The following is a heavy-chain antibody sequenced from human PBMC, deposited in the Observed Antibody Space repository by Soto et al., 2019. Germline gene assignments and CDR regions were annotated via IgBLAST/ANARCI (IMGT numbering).Heavy chain of an antibody. CDR1: RFTFSHYA. CDR3: ARVNWGYCSGDSFPLGSEYFQY. D-gene: IGHD2-15*01. CDR2: ISRSGGGT. V-gene: IGHV3-23*01. J-gene: IGHJ1*01. Sequence: EVQLSESGGRLVQPGGSLRLSCAASRFTFSHYAMTWVRQAPGKGLQWVSGISRSGGGTYYADSVKGRFTISRDNSKEILFLQMDRLRAEDTAIYYCARVNWGYCSGDSFPLGSEYFQYWGQGTLVTGSS.